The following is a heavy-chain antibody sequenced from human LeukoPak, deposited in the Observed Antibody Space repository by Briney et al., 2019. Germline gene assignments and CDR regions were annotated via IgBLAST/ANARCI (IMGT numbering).Heavy chain of an antibody. D-gene: IGHD3-3*01. CDR2: IYYSGST. CDR1: GGSISSSSYY. Sequence: SETLSLTCTVSGGSISSSSYYWGWIRQPPGKGLEWIGSIYYSGSTYYNPSLKSRVTISVDTSKNQFSLKLSSVTAADTAVYYCARSLTIFGVVPLDYWGQGTLATVSS. J-gene: IGHJ4*02. V-gene: IGHV4-39*01. CDR3: ARSLTIFGVVPLDY.